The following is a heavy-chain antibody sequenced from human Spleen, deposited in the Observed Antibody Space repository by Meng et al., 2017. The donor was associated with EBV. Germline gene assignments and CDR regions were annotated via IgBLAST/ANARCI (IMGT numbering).Heavy chain of an antibody. V-gene: IGHV3-23*01. D-gene: IGHD7-27*01. J-gene: IGHJ5*02. CDR2: ISGSDGGT. CDR1: GFRFYSYA. CDR3: ARSDVPWGGSFDH. Sequence: VERLGSGGGSVPPGGSMRLSCAASGFRFYSYAMAWVRQAPEKGLQWVSTISGSDGGTHYAESVKGRFTISRVNSKNTLYLEMNSLRVEDTAVYYCARSDVPWGGSFDHWGQGALVTVSS.